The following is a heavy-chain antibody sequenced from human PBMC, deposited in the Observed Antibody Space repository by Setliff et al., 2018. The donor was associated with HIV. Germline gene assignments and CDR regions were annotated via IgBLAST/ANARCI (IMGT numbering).Heavy chain of an antibody. D-gene: IGHD4-17*01. J-gene: IGHJ6*02. V-gene: IGHV4-34*01. CDR2: INHNEKT. CDR3: ARGGPTVAFGLDV. CDR1: GGSFSGYY. Sequence: SETLSLTCAVYGGSFSGYYWSWIRQPPGKGLEWIGEINHNEKTYYNPSLRGRVTISLDTSNNQFSLNLNSVTAADTAVYYCARGGPTVAFGLDVWGQGTTVTSP.